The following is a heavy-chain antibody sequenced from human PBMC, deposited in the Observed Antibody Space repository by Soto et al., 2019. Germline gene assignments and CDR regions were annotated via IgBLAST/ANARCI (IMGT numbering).Heavy chain of an antibody. CDR1: GFTFDTHA. V-gene: IGHV3-23*01. Sequence: EVRLLESGGGFVRPGGSLRLACSASGFTFDTHAMAWVRQAPGKGLEWVASISATGFSKYHADSVKGRITISRDNSNNTVYLHMKTLRAEDTAVYNCAMVSAFDLWSGHFVFGWFDSWGQGTEVTVSS. D-gene: IGHD3-3*01. CDR3: AMVSAFDLWSGHFVFGWFDS. CDR2: ISATGFSK. J-gene: IGHJ5*01.